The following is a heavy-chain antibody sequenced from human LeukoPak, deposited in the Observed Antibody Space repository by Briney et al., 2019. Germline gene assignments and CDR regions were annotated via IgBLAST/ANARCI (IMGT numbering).Heavy chain of an antibody. CDR3: ARDWVEDSSGFDY. D-gene: IGHD3-22*01. Sequence: SQTLSLTCTVSGGSISSGSYYWSWIRQPAGEGLEWIGRFYTSGSTNYNPSLKSRVTISVDKSKNQFSLKLSSVTAADTAVYYCARDWVEDSSGFDYWGQGTLVTVSS. CDR1: GGSISSGSYY. CDR2: FYTSGST. V-gene: IGHV4-61*02. J-gene: IGHJ4*02.